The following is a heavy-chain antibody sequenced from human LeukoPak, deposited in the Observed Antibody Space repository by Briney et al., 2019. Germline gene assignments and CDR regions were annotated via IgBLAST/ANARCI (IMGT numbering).Heavy chain of an antibody. Sequence: ASVKVSCKASGYTFTGYYMHWVRQAPGQGLEWMGWINPNSGGTNYAQKFQGRVTMTRDTSISTAYMELSRLRSDDTAIYYCAKCVAPSDEDFFDYWGQGTLVTVSS. V-gene: IGHV1-2*02. CDR1: GYTFTGYY. D-gene: IGHD5-12*01. J-gene: IGHJ4*02. CDR2: INPNSGGT. CDR3: AKCVAPSDEDFFDY.